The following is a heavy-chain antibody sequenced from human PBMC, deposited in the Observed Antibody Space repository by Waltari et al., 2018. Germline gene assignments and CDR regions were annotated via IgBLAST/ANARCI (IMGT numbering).Heavy chain of an antibody. D-gene: IGHD3-22*01. Sequence: QLQLQESGPGLVKPSETLSLTCTVSGGSISSSSYYWGWIGQPPGKGLEGIGSIYVSGSTYYNPSLKSRGTISVDTSKNQFSLKLSSVTAADTAVYYCARHRGYYYDSSGFYFDYWGQGTLVTVSS. CDR1: GGSISSSSYY. J-gene: IGHJ4*02. CDR3: ARHRGYYYDSSGFYFDY. V-gene: IGHV4-39*01. CDR2: IYVSGST.